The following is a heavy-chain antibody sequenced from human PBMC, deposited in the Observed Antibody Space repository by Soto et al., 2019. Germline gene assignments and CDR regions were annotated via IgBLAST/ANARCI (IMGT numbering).Heavy chain of an antibody. J-gene: IGHJ6*02. CDR2: ITSRSYT. Sequence: GGSLRLSCAASGFTFSDYYMSWIRQAPGKGLEWVSYITSRSYTNYADFVKGRFTISRDNAKNSLYLQMNSLRADDTAVYYCARDWAAGATNYYGMDVWGLGTTVTVSS. CDR1: GFTFSDYY. D-gene: IGHD1-26*01. CDR3: ARDWAAGATNYYGMDV. V-gene: IGHV3-11*05.